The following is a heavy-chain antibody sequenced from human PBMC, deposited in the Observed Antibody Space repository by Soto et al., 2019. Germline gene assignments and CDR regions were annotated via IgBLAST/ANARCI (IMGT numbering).Heavy chain of an antibody. CDR1: GASISSGGSY. D-gene: IGHD3-16*01. CDR3: ARAISTRGNGMDV. J-gene: IGHJ6*02. V-gene: IGHV4-31*03. CDR2: IYYSGNT. Sequence: SETLSLTCTVSGASISSGGSYWSWNRQHPGKALEWIGYIYYSGNTYYNPSLQSRLTISVDTSKNQFSLKLSSVTAADTAVYYCARAISTRGNGMDVWGQGTRVTVSS.